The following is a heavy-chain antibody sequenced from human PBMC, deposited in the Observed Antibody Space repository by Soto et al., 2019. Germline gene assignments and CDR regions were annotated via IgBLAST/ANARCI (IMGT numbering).Heavy chain of an antibody. V-gene: IGHV1-18*01. Sequence: ASVKVSCKASGYTFTSYGISWVRQAPGQGLEWMGWISAYNGNTNYAQKLQGRVTMTTGTSTSTAYMELRSLRSDDTAVYYCARSWAYYYDSSGYYDYWGQGTLVTVSS. CDR2: ISAYNGNT. CDR1: GYTFTSYG. D-gene: IGHD3-22*01. J-gene: IGHJ4*02. CDR3: ARSWAYYYDSSGYYDY.